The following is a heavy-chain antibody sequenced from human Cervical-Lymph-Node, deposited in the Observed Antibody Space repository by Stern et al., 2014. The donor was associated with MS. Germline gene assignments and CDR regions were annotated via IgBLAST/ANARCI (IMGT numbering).Heavy chain of an antibody. Sequence: VQLVQSGGGVVPPGRSLRLSFAASGFTFSSFAMHCVRPAPGKGLGLLAVFSHNGATTYYADSVKGRFTISRDNSKDTVFLQMNSLRPEDTAVYYCASRGTPFDVTSINEYWGQGTLVTVSS. CDR3: ASRGTPFDVTSINEY. J-gene: IGHJ4*02. D-gene: IGHD1-1*01. CDR1: GFTFSSFA. V-gene: IGHV3-30-3*01. CDR2: FSHNGATT.